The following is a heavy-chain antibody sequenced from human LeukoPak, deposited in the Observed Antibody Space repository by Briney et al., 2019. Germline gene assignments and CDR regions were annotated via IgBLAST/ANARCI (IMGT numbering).Heavy chain of an antibody. V-gene: IGHV3-48*03. CDR2: ISSSGSPI. D-gene: IGHD3-10*01. J-gene: IGHJ6*04. CDR1: GFTFSSCE. Sequence: GGSLRLSCAAPGFTFSSCEMNWVRQAPGKGLEWVSYISSSGSPIYYADSVKGRFTISRDNAKNSLYLQMNSLRAEDTAVYYCAREYSDGSGSYYYYYGMDVWGKGTTVIVSS. CDR3: AREYSDGSGSYYYYYGMDV.